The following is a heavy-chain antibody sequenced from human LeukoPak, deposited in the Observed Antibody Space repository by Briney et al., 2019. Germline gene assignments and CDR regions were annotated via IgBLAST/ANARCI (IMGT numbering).Heavy chain of an antibody. CDR1: GFAFSSYA. CDR2: ISETGGTT. Sequence: PGGSLRLSCTGSGFAFSSYAMSWVRQAPGKGLEWVSAISETGGTTYDADSVKGRFTVSRDNARNSLYLRMNTLRAEDTAVYYCAREPTVTIPWSTQEGNYMDVWGKGTTVTVSS. J-gene: IGHJ6*03. CDR3: AREPTVTIPWSTQEGNYMDV. V-gene: IGHV3-23*01. D-gene: IGHD4-17*01.